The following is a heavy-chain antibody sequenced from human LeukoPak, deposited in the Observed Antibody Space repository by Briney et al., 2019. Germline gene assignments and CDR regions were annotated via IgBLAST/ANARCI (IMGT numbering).Heavy chain of an antibody. J-gene: IGHJ4*02. CDR2: IYYSGST. D-gene: IGHD6-19*01. CDR1: GGSISSYY. Sequence: SETLSLTCTVSGGSISSYYWSWIRQPPGKGLEWIGYIYYSGSTNYNPSLKSRVTISVDTSKNQFSLKLSSVTAADTAVYYRARHGQWLNGYFDYWGQGTLVTVSS. V-gene: IGHV4-59*08. CDR3: ARHGQWLNGYFDY.